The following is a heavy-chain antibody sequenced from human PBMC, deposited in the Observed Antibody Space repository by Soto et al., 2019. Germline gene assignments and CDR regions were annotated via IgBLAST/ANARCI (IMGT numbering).Heavy chain of an antibody. CDR2: ISGSGGST. CDR3: AKSPSYCSGGSCYGSGDY. J-gene: IGHJ4*02. D-gene: IGHD2-15*01. V-gene: IGHV3-23*01. CDR1: GFTFSSYA. Sequence: TGGSLRLSCAASGFTFSSYAMSWVRQAPGKGLEWVSAISGSGGSTYYADSVKGRFTISRDNSKNTLYLQMNSLRAEDTAVYYCAKSPSYCSGGSCYGSGDYWGQGTLVTVSS.